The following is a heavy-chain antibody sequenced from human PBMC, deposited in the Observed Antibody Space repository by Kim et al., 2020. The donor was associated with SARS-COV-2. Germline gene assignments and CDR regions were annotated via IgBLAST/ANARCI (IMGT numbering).Heavy chain of an antibody. V-gene: IGHV1-2*02. Sequence: ASVKVSCKISGYSFTDAYLHWIRQAPGQGLEWMGWIDPKSGDSKCILKFQGRVTMTRDTSISTVYIELSGLTSAAPAVYWCARSRGLDFWGQGTPVVVSS. J-gene: IGHJ4*02. CDR1: GYSFTDAY. CDR3: ARSRGLDF. D-gene: IGHD3-10*01. CDR2: IDPKSGDS.